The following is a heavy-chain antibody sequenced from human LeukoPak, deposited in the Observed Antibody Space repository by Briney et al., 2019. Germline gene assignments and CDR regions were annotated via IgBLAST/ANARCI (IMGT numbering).Heavy chain of an antibody. J-gene: IGHJ5*02. Sequence: ASVKLSCKASGYTFTGYDMHWVRQAPGQGLEWMGWINPNSGGTNYAQKFQGRVTMTRDTSISTAYMELSRLRSDDTAVYYCARDPREGVVVPAASFDPWGQGTLVTVSS. V-gene: IGHV1-2*02. CDR1: GYTFTGYD. D-gene: IGHD2-2*01. CDR3: ARDPREGVVVPAASFDP. CDR2: INPNSGGT.